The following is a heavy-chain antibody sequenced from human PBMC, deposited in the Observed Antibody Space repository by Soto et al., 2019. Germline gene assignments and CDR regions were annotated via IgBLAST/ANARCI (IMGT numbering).Heavy chain of an antibody. CDR3: ARGGGSGWYGRAYYYYGMDV. V-gene: IGHV1-8*01. CDR2: MNPNSGNT. D-gene: IGHD6-19*01. Sequence: QVQLVQSGAEVKKPGASVKVSCKASGYTFTSYDINWVRQATGQGLEWMGWMNPNSGNTGYAQKFQGRVTMTRNTSIGSTYMELGGLRCEYTAVYYLARGGGSGWYGRAYYYYGMDVWGQGTTVTVSS. CDR1: GYTFTSYD. J-gene: IGHJ6*02.